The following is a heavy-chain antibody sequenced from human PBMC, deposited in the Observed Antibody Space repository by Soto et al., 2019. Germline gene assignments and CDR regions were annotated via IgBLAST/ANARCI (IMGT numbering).Heavy chain of an antibody. CDR1: GFTFSSYG. J-gene: IGHJ4*02. CDR2: IWYDGSNK. V-gene: IGHV3-33*01. D-gene: IGHD3-16*01. Sequence: GGSLRLSCAASGFTFSSYGMHWVRQAPGKGLEWVAVIWYDGSNKYYADSVKGRFTISRDNSKNTLYLQMNSLRAEDTAVYYCARVPGGGELLGLDYWGQGTLVTVSS. CDR3: ARVPGGGELLGLDY.